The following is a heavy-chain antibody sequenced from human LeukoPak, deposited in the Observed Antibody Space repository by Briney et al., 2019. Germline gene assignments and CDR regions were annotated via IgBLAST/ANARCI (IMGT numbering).Heavy chain of an antibody. J-gene: IGHJ4*02. V-gene: IGHV1-18*01. CDR2: ISAYNGNT. CDR3: ARVPHYYDSSGCIDY. Sequence: ASVTVSSTASVYTFTSYGISWVRQAPGQGLEWMGWISAYNGNTNYAQKLQGRVTMTTDTSTSTAYMELRSLRSDDTAVYYCARVPHYYDSSGCIDYWGQGTLVTVSS. D-gene: IGHD3-22*01. CDR1: VYTFTSYG.